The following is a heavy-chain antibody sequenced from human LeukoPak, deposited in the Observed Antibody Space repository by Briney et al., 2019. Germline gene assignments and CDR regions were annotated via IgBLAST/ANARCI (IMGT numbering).Heavy chain of an antibody. CDR3: AQSVVVVAAFN. J-gene: IGHJ4*02. CDR1: GYTFTRYY. CDR2: INPSGGST. D-gene: IGHD2-15*01. Sequence: ASVKVSCKASGYTFTRYYMHWVRQAPGQGLEWMGIINPSGGSTSYAQKFQGRVTMTRDTSTSTVYMELSSLRSEDTAVYYCAQSVVVVAAFNWGQGTLVTVSS. V-gene: IGHV1-46*01.